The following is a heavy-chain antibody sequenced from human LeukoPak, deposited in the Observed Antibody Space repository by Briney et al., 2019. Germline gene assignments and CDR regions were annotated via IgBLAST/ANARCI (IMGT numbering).Heavy chain of an antibody. CDR2: FDPEDGET. V-gene: IGHV1-24*01. Sequence: VSVKVSCKASGGTFSSYAISWVRQAPGQGLEWMGGFDPEDGETIYAQKFQGRVTMTEVTSTDTAYMELSSLRSEDTAVYYCATGAPGITGTKYYYYMDVWGKGTTVTVSS. CDR3: ATGAPGITGTKYYYYMDV. CDR1: GGTFSSYA. D-gene: IGHD1-20*01. J-gene: IGHJ6*03.